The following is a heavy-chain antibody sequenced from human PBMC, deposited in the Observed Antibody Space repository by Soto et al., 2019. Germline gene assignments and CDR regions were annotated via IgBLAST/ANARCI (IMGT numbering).Heavy chain of an antibody. CDR1: GYTFMNYA. Sequence: QVQLVQSGAEVKKPGASVKVSCKASGYTFMNYAMHWVRQAPGQGLEWMGWIHAGDGKTKYAQKLQGRVTITRDTSASTANMELSSLRSEDTAVYYCARVPRYSSDIVEVPAVMYEGWFDPWGQGTLVTVSS. V-gene: IGHV1-3*01. CDR2: IHAGDGKT. J-gene: IGHJ5*02. D-gene: IGHD2-2*01. CDR3: ARVPRYSSDIVEVPAVMYEGWFDP.